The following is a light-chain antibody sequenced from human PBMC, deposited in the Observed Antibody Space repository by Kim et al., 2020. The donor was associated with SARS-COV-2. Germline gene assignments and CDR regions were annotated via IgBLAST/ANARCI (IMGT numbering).Light chain of an antibody. CDR3: GTWDSSLGAL. J-gene: IGLJ2*01. Sequence: PEQRVTISCSGTSSNIANNYVSWYQQVPGTAPKLLIYDNYARPSGIPDRFSGSKSGTSATLDITGLQTGDEADYFCGTWDSSLGALFGGGTQLTVL. CDR1: SSNIANNY. CDR2: DNY. V-gene: IGLV1-51*01.